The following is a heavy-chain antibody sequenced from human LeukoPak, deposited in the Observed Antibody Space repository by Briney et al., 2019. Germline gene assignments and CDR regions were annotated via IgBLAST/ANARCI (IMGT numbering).Heavy chain of an antibody. D-gene: IGHD2-2*02. V-gene: IGHV4-38-2*01. CDR1: GYSISSGYY. CDR2: IHPSGST. J-gene: IGHJ4*02. CDR3: AAVGDCSGSICYTFDY. Sequence: PSETLSLTCAVSGYSISSGYYWGWIRQPPGKGLEWIASIHPSGSTYYNPSLQSRITISLDTSKNQFSLKLSSVTAADTAVYYCAAVGDCSGSICYTFDYWGQGTLVTVSS.